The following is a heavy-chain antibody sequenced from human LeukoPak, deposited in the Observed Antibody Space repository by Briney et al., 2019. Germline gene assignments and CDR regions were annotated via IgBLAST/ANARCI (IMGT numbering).Heavy chain of an antibody. CDR2: INPSGDNT. J-gene: IGHJ4*02. CDR3: ARGRTNDFNTFDY. CDR1: GYTFTSYY. D-gene: IGHD1-1*01. Sequence: ASVKVSCKASGYTFTSYYMHWVRQAPGQGLVWMGIINPSGDNTNYAQKFQGRVTMTRDTPTSTVYMEVSSLRSDDTAVYYCARGRTNDFNTFDYWGPGTLVIVSS. V-gene: IGHV1-46*01.